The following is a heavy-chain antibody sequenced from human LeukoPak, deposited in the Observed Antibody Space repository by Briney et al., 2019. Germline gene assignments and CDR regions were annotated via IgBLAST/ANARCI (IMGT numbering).Heavy chain of an antibody. V-gene: IGHV3-74*01. J-gene: IGHJ6*03. CDR1: ELTFSTYW. Sequence: GGSLRLSCAASELTFSTYWMHWVRQAPGKGRVWVSRISRDGSNTFYADSVKGRFTISRDNAKNTLYLQMNSLRGDDTAVYYCAREWDLPGAYYMDVWGKGTTVTVSS. CDR3: AREWDLPGAYYMDV. D-gene: IGHD1-26*01. CDR2: ISRDGSNT.